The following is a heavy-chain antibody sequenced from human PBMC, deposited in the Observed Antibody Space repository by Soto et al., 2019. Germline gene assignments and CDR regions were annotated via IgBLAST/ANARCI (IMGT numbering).Heavy chain of an antibody. V-gene: IGHV1-69*13. CDR3: ARQFDYDTSGYYYAY. Sequence: SVKVSCKASGGTFNKYAIDWVRRAPGQGLEWMGGIIPLFGIPNYAQKFQGRVTITADEATGTAYMELSGLRSEDTAVYYCARQFDYDTSGYYYAYWGQGTLVTVSS. CDR2: IIPLFGIP. D-gene: IGHD3-22*01. J-gene: IGHJ4*02. CDR1: GGTFNKYA.